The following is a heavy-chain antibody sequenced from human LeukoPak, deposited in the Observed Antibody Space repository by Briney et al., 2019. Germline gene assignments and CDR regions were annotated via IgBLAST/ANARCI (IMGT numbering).Heavy chain of an antibody. CDR2: ISSSSTYI. CDR3: ASRPPYSGMDV. J-gene: IGHJ6*04. Sequence: GGSLRLSCAASGFTFSSYAMSWVRQAPGKGLEWVSSISSSSTYIHYADSVKGRFTISRDNAKNSLYLQMNSLRVEDTAVYYCASRPPYSGMDVWGKGTTVTVSS. V-gene: IGHV3-21*01. CDR1: GFTFSSYA.